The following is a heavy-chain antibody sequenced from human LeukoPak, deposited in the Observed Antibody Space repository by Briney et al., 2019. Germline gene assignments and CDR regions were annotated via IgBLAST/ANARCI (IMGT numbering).Heavy chain of an antibody. CDR2: IKQDGSEK. D-gene: IGHD5-18*01. CDR1: GLTFSGSW. V-gene: IGHV3-7*01. CDR3: ARGRKYSYGYRVNELGSGYFDN. J-gene: IGHJ4*02. Sequence: PGGSLRLSCAVSGLTFSGSWITWIRQAPGKGLEWVANIKQDGSEKYYVDSVKGRFTISRDNAKNSLYLQMNSLRAEDTAVYYCARGRKYSYGYRVNELGSGYFDNWGQGTLVTVSS.